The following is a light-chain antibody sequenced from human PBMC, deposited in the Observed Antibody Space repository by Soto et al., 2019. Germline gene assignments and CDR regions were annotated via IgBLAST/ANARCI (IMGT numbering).Light chain of an antibody. CDR1: LSNIGGNS. CDR3: GSWDSSLSAYV. Sequence: QSVLTQPPSVSAAPGQKVIISCSRSLSNIGGNSVSWYQQLPGTAPKLLIYDDNKRPSGIPDRFSGSKSGTSATLGITGFQTGDEADYYCGSWDSSLSAYVFGTGTKVTVL. CDR2: DDN. V-gene: IGLV1-51*01. J-gene: IGLJ1*01.